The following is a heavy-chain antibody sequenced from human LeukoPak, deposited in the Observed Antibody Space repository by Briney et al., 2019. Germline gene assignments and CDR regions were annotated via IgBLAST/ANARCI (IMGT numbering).Heavy chain of an antibody. CDR3: ARVGGYGPYYYYYYMDV. V-gene: IGHV4-38-2*01. D-gene: IGHD1-26*01. Sequence: SETLSLTCAVSGYSISSGYYWGWIRQPPGKGLEWIGSIYHSGSTYYNPSLKSRVTISVDTSKNRFSLKLSSVTAADTAVYYCARVGGYGPYYYYYYMDVWGKGTTVTVSS. CDR1: GYSISSGYY. CDR2: IYHSGST. J-gene: IGHJ6*03.